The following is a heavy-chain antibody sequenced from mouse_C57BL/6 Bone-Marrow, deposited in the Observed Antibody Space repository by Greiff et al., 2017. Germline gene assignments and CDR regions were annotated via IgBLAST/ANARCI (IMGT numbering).Heavy chain of an antibody. D-gene: IGHD2-3*01. V-gene: IGHV1-31*01. CDR3: ARRDGYYWYFDV. CDR1: GYSFTGYY. Sequence: EVQRVESGPELVKPGASVKISCKASGYSFTGYYMHWVKQSHGNILDWIGYIYPYNGVSSYNQKFKGKDTLTVDKSSSTAYMELRSLTSEDSAVYYCARRDGYYWYFDVWGTGTTVTVSS. CDR2: IYPYNGVS. J-gene: IGHJ1*03.